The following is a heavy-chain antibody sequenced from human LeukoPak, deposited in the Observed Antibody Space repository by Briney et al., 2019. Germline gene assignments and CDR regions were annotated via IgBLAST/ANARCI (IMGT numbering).Heavy chain of an antibody. J-gene: IGHJ4*02. CDR2: IIPILGIA. Sequence: ASVKASCKASGGTFSSYTISWVRQAPGPGLEWMGRIIPILGIANYAQKFQGRVTITADKSTSTAYMELSSLRSEDTAVYYCASDLLPCGGDCYSVDYWGQGTLVTVSS. CDR1: GGTFSSYT. CDR3: ASDLLPCGGDCYSVDY. V-gene: IGHV1-69*02. D-gene: IGHD2-21*01.